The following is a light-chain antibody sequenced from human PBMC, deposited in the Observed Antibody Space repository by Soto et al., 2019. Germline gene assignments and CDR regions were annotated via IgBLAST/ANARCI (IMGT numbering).Light chain of an antibody. Sequence: DIQLTQSPSFLSASVGDRVAITCRASQDISHYLAWYQQKPERAPKLLIYAASNLQSGVPSRFSGSGSGTEFSLTISSLQPEDFATYYCLQHNSYPRTFGQGTKVDIK. J-gene: IGKJ1*01. CDR2: AAS. CDR3: LQHNSYPRT. CDR1: QDISHY. V-gene: IGKV1-9*01.